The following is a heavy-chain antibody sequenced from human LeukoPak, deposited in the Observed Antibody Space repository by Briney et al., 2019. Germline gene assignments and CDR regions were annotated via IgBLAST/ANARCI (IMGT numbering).Heavy chain of an antibody. CDR1: GYTFTGYY. CDR3: ARTYGSGSYYLD. V-gene: IGHV1-2*02. D-gene: IGHD3-10*01. J-gene: IGHJ4*02. CDR2: INPNSGGT. Sequence: ASVKVSCKASGYTFTGYYMHWVRQAPGQGLEWMGWINPNSGGTNYAQKFQGRVTMTRDTSISTAYMELSSLRSEDTAVYYCARTYGSGSYYLDWGQGTLVTVSS.